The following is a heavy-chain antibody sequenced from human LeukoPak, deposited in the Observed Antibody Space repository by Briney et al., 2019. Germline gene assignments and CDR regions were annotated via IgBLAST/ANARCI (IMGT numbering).Heavy chain of an antibody. V-gene: IGHV4-34*01. Sequence: KPSETLSLTCAVYGGSFRGYYWSWIRQPPGTGLEWSGEVNHSGSTNYNPSLKSRVTISGDTSNNQFSLRLSSVTAADTAVYYCARGGNIWSGLSGRNWFYPWGQGTLVTVSS. CDR1: GGSFRGYY. CDR3: ARGGNIWSGLSGRNWFYP. D-gene: IGHD3-3*01. J-gene: IGHJ5*02. CDR2: VNHSGST.